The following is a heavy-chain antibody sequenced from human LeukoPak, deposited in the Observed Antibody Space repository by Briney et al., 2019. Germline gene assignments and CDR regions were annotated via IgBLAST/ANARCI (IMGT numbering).Heavy chain of an antibody. V-gene: IGHV1-69*05. CDR2: IIPIFGTA. CDR1: GGTFSSYA. J-gene: IGHJ6*03. D-gene: IGHD6-6*01. CDR3: ARSKWGIAARPGDYYYYMDV. Sequence: GASVKVSCMASGGTFSSYAISWVRQAPGQGLEWMGGIIPIFGTANYAQKFQGRVTITTDESTSTAYMELSSLRSEDTAVYYCARSKWGIAARPGDYYYYMDVWGKGTTVTVSS.